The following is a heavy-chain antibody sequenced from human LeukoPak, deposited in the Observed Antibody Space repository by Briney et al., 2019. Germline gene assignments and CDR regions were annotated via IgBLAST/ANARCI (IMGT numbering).Heavy chain of an antibody. CDR1: GGSISSYY. CDR3: AGRGGGFDY. CDR2: IYASGST. D-gene: IGHD2-15*01. J-gene: IGHJ4*02. V-gene: IGHV4-4*07. Sequence: SESLSLTCTVSGGSISSYYWSWIRQPAGKGLEWVGRIYASGSTNYNPSRKSRVSMSARTTTNQFCLNLMSLPPAAPAVLYCAGRGGGFDYWGQGTLVTVSS.